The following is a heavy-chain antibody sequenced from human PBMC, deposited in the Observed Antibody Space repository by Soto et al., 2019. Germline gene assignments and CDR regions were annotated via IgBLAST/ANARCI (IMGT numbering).Heavy chain of an antibody. CDR3: ARDQNHYYDSSGYFYWYFDL. J-gene: IGHJ2*01. CDR2: INHSGST. V-gene: IGHV4-34*01. CDR1: GGSFSGYY. Sequence: SETLSLTCAVYGGSFSGYYWSWIRQPPGKGLEWIGEINHSGSTNYNPSLKSRVTISVDTSKNQFSLKLSYVTAADTAVYYCARDQNHYYDSSGYFYWYFDLWGRGTLVTVSS. D-gene: IGHD3-22*01.